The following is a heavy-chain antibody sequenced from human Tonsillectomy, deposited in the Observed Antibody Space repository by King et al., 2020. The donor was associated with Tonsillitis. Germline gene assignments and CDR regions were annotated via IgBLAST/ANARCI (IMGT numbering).Heavy chain of an antibody. Sequence: EAQLQESGGGLVQPGGSLRLSCVAFEFTFSAYWMTWVRQAPGKGLEWVANINRDESQKHYVDSVKGRFTISRDNAKNCVYLQMNSLRAEDTALYYCARDYTPTGGSSYYDAFDIWGQGTKVTVSS. D-gene: IGHD2-15*01. J-gene: IGHJ3*02. CDR3: ARDYTPTGGSSYYDAFDI. V-gene: IGHV3-7*03. CDR1: EFTFSAYW. CDR2: INRDESQK.